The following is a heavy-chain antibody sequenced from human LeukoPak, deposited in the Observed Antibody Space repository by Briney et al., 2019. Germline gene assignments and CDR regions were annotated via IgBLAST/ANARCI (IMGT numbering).Heavy chain of an antibody. CDR1: GGPFSGHY. V-gene: IGHV4-34*01. Sequence: SSETLSLTCAVYGGPFSGHYWRWIRQPPGKGLEGIGEINHSGSANYSPSLKSRVTLSVDTSKNQFSLKLSSVTAADTAMYYCATMRGYCSSPTCQDSWGQGTLVTVSS. J-gene: IGHJ4*02. CDR2: INHSGSA. CDR3: ATMRGYCSSPTCQDS. D-gene: IGHD2-2*01.